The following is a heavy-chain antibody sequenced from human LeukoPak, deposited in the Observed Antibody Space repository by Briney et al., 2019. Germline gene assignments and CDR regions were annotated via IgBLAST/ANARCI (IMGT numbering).Heavy chain of an antibody. CDR1: GGSISSGDYY. J-gene: IGHJ4*02. CDR2: IYYSGST. D-gene: IGHD5-18*01. V-gene: IGHV4-30-4*08. Sequence: KTSETLSLTCTVSGGSISSGDYYWSWIRQPPGKGLEWIGYIYYSGSTYYNPSLKSRVTISADTSKNQFSLKLSSVTAADTAVYYCARDQGDTAMVDYWGQGTLVTVSS. CDR3: ARDQGDTAMVDY.